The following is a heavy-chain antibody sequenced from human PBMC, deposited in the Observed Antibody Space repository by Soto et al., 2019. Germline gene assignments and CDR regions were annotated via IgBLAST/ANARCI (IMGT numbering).Heavy chain of an antibody. CDR3: ARDQSSSWYGGSYYYYYMDV. Sequence: ASVKVSCKASGYTFTSYAMHWVRQAPGQRLEWMGRINAGNGNTKYSQKFQGRVTITRDTSASTAYMELSSLRSEDTAVYYCARDQSSSWYGGSYYYYYMDVWGKGTTVTVSS. CDR1: GYTFTSYA. CDR2: INAGNGNT. J-gene: IGHJ6*03. D-gene: IGHD6-13*01. V-gene: IGHV1-3*01.